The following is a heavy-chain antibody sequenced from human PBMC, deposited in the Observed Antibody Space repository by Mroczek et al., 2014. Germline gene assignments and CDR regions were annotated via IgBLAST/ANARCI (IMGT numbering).Heavy chain of an antibody. J-gene: IGHJ2*01. CDR2: INHSGST. Sequence: QVQLQQWGAGLLKPSETLSLTCAVYGGSFSGYYWSWIRQPPGKGLEWIGEINHSGSTNYNPSLKSRVTISVDTSKNQFSLKLSSVTAADTAVYYCARVLGSYSRRNHVDLWGRGTLVTVSS. V-gene: IGHV4-34*01. CDR3: ARVLGSYSRRNHVDL. D-gene: IGHD6-13*01. CDR1: GGSFSGYY.